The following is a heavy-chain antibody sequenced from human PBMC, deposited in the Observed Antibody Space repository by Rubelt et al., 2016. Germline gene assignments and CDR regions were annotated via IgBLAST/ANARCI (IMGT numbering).Heavy chain of an antibody. J-gene: IGHJ4*02. CDR3: ARYYYDSSGYVYFDY. D-gene: IGHD3-22*01. V-gene: IGHV1-3*01. Sequence: QVQLVQSGAEVKKPGASVKVSCKASGYTFTSYAMHWVRQAPGQRLERMGWINAGNGNTKYSQKFQGRVTITRDTSASTAYMELSSLRSEDTAVYYCARYYYDSSGYVYFDYWGQGTLVTVSS. CDR2: INAGNGNT. CDR1: GYTFTSYA.